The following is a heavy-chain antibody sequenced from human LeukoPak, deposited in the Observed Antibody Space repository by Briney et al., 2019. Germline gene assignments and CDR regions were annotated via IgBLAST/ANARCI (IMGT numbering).Heavy chain of an antibody. CDR2: IYTSGST. CDR3: AREGYSYGYGLDCYYMDV. V-gene: IGHV4-4*07. CDR1: GGSISGFY. Sequence: SETLSLTCTVSGGSISGFYWSWIRQPAGKGLEWIGRIYTSGSTNYNPSLKSRVTMSLDTSKNQFSLKLNSVTAADTAVYFCAREGYSYGYGLDCYYMDVWGKGTTVTVSS. J-gene: IGHJ6*03. D-gene: IGHD5-18*01.